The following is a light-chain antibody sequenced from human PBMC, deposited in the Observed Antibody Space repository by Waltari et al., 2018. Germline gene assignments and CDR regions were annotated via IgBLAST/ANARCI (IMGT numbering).Light chain of an antibody. CDR1: MGSSIW. CDR3: QQANSFPIT. Sequence: DNQMTQSPCSVSASVGDRVTLTCRASMGSSIWLGWYQQKPGKATKLLLYAASSLQSGVESRFSSSGSGADFTLTISSLQPEDVVTYYCQQANSFPITFGQGTRLEIK. J-gene: IGKJ5*01. CDR2: AAS. V-gene: IGKV1-12*01.